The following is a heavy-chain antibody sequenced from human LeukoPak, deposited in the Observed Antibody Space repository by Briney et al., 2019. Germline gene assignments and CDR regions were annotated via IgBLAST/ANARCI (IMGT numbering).Heavy chain of an antibody. CDR3: ARGPNTVTTGGNWFDP. J-gene: IGHJ5*02. D-gene: IGHD4-17*01. V-gene: IGHV1-69*13. CDR1: GGTFSSYA. CDR2: IIPIFGTA. Sequence: SVKVSCKASGGTFSSYAISWVRQAPGQGLEWMGGIIPIFGTANYAQKFQGRVTITADESTSTAYMELSSLRSEDTAVYYCARGPNTVTTGGNWFDPWGQGTLVTVSS.